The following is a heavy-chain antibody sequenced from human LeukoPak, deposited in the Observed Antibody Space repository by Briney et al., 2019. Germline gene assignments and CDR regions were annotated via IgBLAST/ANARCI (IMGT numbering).Heavy chain of an antibody. CDR1: GFSLSTSGMR. J-gene: IGHJ3*02. D-gene: IGHD4-11*01. V-gene: IGHV2-70*04. Sequence: SGPTLVKPTQTLTLTCTFSGFSLSTSGMRVSWIRQPPGKALEWLARIDWDDDKFYSTSLKTRLTISKDTSKNQVVLTMTNMDPVDTATYYCARTSTTVTSDAFDIWGQGTMVTVSS. CDR2: IDWDDDK. CDR3: ARTSTTVTSDAFDI.